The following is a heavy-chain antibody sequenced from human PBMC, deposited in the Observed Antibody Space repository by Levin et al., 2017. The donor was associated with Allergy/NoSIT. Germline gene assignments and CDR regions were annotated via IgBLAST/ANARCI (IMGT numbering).Heavy chain of an antibody. J-gene: IGHJ4*02. CDR1: GFTFSNYA. CDR2: ISGSGGST. D-gene: IGHD3-10*01. V-gene: IGHV3-23*01. Sequence: GGSLRLSCAASGFTFSNYAMSWVRQAPGKGLEWVSAISGSGGSTYYADSVKGRFTISRDNSKNTLYLQLNSLRAEDTAVYYCAKSLSFFGSGNYNYFDYWGQGTLVTVSS. CDR3: AKSLSFFGSGNYNYFDY.